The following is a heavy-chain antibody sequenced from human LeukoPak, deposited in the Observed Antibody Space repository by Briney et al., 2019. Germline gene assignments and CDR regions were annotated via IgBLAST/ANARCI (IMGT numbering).Heavy chain of an antibody. CDR3: ARASRPSNSWFDP. CDR1: GHSFSSDSF. V-gene: IGHV4-38-2*01. J-gene: IGHJ5*02. CDR2: IHERGST. D-gene: IGHD6-6*01. Sequence: SETLSLTCGVSGHSFSSDSFWGWIRQPPGQGLEWIGSIHERGSTFHNPSLKSRVTISIDTSKNQFSLNVNSVTAADTAVYYCARASRPSNSWFDPWGQGTVVTVSS.